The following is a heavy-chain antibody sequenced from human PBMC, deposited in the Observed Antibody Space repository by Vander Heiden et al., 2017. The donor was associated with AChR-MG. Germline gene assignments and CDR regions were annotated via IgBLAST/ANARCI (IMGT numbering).Heavy chain of an antibody. CDR3: ARCVPGVIRYYYYYMDV. D-gene: IGHD3-10*01. CDR2: ISGSGSTI. CDR1: GFTFTNYY. J-gene: IGHJ6*03. Sequence: QVQLVASGGGLVKPGGSLRLSCAASGFTFTNYYMTWIRQAPGKGLEWISSISGSGSTINYAGSLRGRVTISRDNAKDLLYLHINSLRAEDTAVYYCARCVPGVIRYYYYYMDVWGKGTTVTVSS. V-gene: IGHV3-11*01.